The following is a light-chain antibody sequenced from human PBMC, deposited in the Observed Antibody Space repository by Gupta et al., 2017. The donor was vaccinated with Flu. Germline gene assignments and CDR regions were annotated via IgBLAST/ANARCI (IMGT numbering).Light chain of an antibody. CDR2: REN. CDR3: AAWDDSLSAYG. J-gene: IGLJ1*01. CDR1: TSDIGIHY. V-gene: IGLV1-47*01. Sequence: QSVVNQPPSASGTPGPRVIIACTGGTSDIGIHYVQWYHQVPGAAPKLLIYRENLRPSGVPNRSSASKSGTSAFLAISGLQSDDGAYYYCAAWDDSLSAYGFGTVTKVTVL.